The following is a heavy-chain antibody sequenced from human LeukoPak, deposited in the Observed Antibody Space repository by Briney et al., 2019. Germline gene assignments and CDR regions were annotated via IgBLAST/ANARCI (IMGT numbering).Heavy chain of an antibody. CDR3: ARIAAAGTRVDY. V-gene: IGHV1-18*01. CDR1: GYTFTSYG. Sequence: ASVKVSCKASGYTFTSYGIRWVRQAPGQGLEWMGWISAYNGNTNYAQKLQGRVTMTRDTSISTAYMELGRLRSDDTAVYYCARIAAAGTRVDYWGQGTLVTVSS. CDR2: ISAYNGNT. J-gene: IGHJ4*02. D-gene: IGHD6-13*01.